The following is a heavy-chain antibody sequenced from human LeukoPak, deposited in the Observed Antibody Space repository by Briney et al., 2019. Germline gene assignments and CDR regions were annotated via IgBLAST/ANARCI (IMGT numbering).Heavy chain of an antibody. J-gene: IGHJ5*02. V-gene: IGHV4-61*01. CDR3: ATQAGLIGGEPLDP. D-gene: IGHD1-26*01. Sequence: KPSQTLSLTCTVSGGSISSGSYYWSWIRQPPGKGLEWIGYIYYSGSTNYNPSLKSRVTISVDTSKNQFSLKLSSVTAADTAVYHCATQAGLIGGEPLDPWGQGTLVTVSS. CDR2: IYYSGST. CDR1: GGSISSGSYY.